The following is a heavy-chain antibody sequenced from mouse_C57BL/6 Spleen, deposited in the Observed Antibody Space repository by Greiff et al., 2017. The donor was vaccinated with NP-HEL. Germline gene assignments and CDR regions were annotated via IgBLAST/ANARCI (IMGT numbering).Heavy chain of an antibody. Sequence: EVKLVESGGGLMKPGGSLKLSCAASGFTFSSYAMSWVRQTPEKRLEWVATISDGGSYTYYPDNVKGRFTISRDNAKNNLYLQMSHLKSEDTAMYYCARERYFDVWGTGTTVTVSS. CDR2: ISDGGSYT. CDR3: ARERYFDV. V-gene: IGHV5-4*01. CDR1: GFTFSSYA. J-gene: IGHJ1*03.